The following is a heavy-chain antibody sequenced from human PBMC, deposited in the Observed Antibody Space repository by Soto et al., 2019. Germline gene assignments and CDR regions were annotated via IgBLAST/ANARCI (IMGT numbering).Heavy chain of an antibody. CDR3: TSHSPDDMIRK. J-gene: IGHJ4*02. CDR1: GFTFNKFG. D-gene: IGHD3-22*01. Sequence: QVHLVESGGGVVQPGGSLRLSCTASGFTFNKFGMHWVRQTPGKGLEWVAALSYDGNHDFYADSVRGRLIISRDNSKKTLFLQMNTLKPDDTAVYYCTSHSPDDMIRKWGQGTLVTVSS. CDR2: LSYDGNHD. V-gene: IGHV3-30*03.